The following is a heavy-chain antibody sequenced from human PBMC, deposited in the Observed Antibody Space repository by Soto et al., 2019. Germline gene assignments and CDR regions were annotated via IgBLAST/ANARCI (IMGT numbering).Heavy chain of an antibody. Sequence: GESLKISCKGSGYSFTSYWIGWVRQMPGKGLEWMGFIYPDDSDTKYSPSFQGQVTISVDKSITTASLHWSSLKASDTAMYYCARIPFAATGFYFDYWAQGTLVTVSS. CDR1: GYSFTSYW. V-gene: IGHV5-51*01. D-gene: IGHD6-13*01. J-gene: IGHJ4*02. CDR3: ARIPFAATGFYFDY. CDR2: IYPDDSDT.